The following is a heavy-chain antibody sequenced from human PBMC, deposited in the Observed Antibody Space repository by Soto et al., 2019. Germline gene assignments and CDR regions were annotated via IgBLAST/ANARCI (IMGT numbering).Heavy chain of an antibody. V-gene: IGHV3-23*01. CDR1: GVTFSSYA. Sequence: GGSLSLSCAASGVTFSSYAMSWVRQAPGKGLEWVSGISGSGGSTYYADSVKGRFTISRDNSKNTVHLQMNTLRTKDTAVYYCAKAYGESPDFWGQGTLVTVSS. CDR3: AKAYGESPDF. D-gene: IGHD7-27*01. J-gene: IGHJ4*02. CDR2: ISGSGGST.